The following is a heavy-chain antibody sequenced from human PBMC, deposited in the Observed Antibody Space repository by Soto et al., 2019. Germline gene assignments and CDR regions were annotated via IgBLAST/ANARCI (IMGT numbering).Heavy chain of an antibody. J-gene: IGHJ6*03. Sequence: ASVKVSCKASGYTFTSYYMHWVRQAPGQGLEWMGIINPSGGSTSYAQKFQGRVTMTRDTSTSTVYMELSSLRSEDTAVYYCAREGSCSGGSCYLAYYYYYMDVWGKGTTVTVSS. V-gene: IGHV1-46*03. D-gene: IGHD2-15*01. CDR2: INPSGGST. CDR3: AREGSCSGGSCYLAYYYYYMDV. CDR1: GYTFTSYY.